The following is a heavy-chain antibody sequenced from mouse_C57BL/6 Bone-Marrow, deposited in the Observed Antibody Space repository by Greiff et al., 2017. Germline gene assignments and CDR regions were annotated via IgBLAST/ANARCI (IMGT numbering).Heavy chain of an antibody. D-gene: IGHD2-5*01. Sequence: EVQGVESGGGLVKPGGSLTLSCAASGFTFSDYGMHWVRQAPEKGLEWVAYISSGSSTIYYADTVKGRFTISRDNAKNTLFLQMTSLRSEDTAMYYCAREDSNYLAYWGQGTLVTVSA. J-gene: IGHJ3*01. CDR1: GFTFSDYG. CDR3: AREDSNYLAY. CDR2: ISSGSSTI. V-gene: IGHV5-17*01.